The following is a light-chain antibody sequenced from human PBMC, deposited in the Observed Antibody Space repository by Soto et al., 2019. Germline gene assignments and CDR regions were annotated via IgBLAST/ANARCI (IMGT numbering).Light chain of an antibody. Sequence: DIQMTQSPSSLSASVGDRVTITCRASQGIRNDLSWYQQKPGKAPKRLIYAASSLQTGVPSRFSGSGSGTEFTLTISSLQPADFATYYCLQHNSFPYTFGQGTKLEIK. CDR2: AAS. J-gene: IGKJ2*01. CDR3: LQHNSFPYT. CDR1: QGIRND. V-gene: IGKV1-17*01.